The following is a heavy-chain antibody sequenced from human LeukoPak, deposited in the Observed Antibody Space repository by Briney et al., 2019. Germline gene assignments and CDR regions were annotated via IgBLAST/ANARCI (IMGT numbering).Heavy chain of an antibody. CDR3: VKGFTYSNRTPFDS. J-gene: IGHJ4*02. Sequence: QAGGSLRLSCAASGFTFDDYGMSWVRQAPGKGLEWVSGISWNGGSMEYGDSVKGRFTISRDSAKNSLYLLMNSLGAEDTALYFCVKGFTYSNRTPFDSWGQGTLVTVSS. V-gene: IGHV3-9*01. CDR2: ISWNGGSM. CDR1: GFTFDDYG. D-gene: IGHD4-11*01.